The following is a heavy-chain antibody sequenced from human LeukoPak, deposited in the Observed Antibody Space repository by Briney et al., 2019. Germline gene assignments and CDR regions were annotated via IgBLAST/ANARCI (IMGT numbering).Heavy chain of an antibody. CDR3: ARASPYAYGYYGMDV. J-gene: IGHJ6*02. V-gene: IGHV1-8*01. Sequence: ASVKVSCKASGYTFTSYDINWVRQATGQGLEWMGWMNPNSGNTGYAQEFQGRVTMTRNTSISTAYMELSSLRSEDTAVYYCARASPYAYGYYGMDVWGQGTTVTVSS. CDR1: GYTFTSYD. D-gene: IGHD4-17*01. CDR2: MNPNSGNT.